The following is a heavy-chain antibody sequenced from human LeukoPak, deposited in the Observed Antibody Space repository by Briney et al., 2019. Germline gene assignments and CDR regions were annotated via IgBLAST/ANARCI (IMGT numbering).Heavy chain of an antibody. J-gene: IGHJ6*03. CDR2: INPNSGGT. CDR1: GYTFTGYY. D-gene: IGHD3-22*01. V-gene: IGHV1-2*06. CDR3: AREGGFLITMIPRSDYYYMDV. Sequence: ASVKVSCKASGYTFTGYYMHWVRQAPGQGLEWMGRINPNSGGTNYAQKFQGRVTMTRDTSISTAYMELSRLRSDDTAVYYCAREGGFLITMIPRSDYYYMDVWGKGTTVTDSS.